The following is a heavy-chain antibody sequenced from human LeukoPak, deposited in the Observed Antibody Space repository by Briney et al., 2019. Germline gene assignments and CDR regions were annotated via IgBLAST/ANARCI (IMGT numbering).Heavy chain of an antibody. D-gene: IGHD2-15*01. CDR3: ARDLGGHCSGGSCYQNWFDP. CDR1: GGSISSYY. J-gene: IGHJ5*02. V-gene: IGHV4-4*07. Sequence: PSETLSLTCTVSGGSISSYYWSWIRQPAGKGLEWIGRIYISGSTNYNPSLKSRVTMSVDTSKNRFSLKLSSVTAADTAVYYCARDLGGHCSGGSCYQNWFDPWGQGTLVTVSS. CDR2: IYISGST.